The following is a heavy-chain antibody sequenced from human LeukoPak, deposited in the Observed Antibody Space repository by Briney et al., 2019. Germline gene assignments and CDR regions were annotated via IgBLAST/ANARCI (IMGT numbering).Heavy chain of an antibody. CDR2: IKQDGSEK. CDR1: GFTFSSYW. V-gene: IGHV3-7*04. J-gene: IGHJ4*02. CDR3: ARVGYDILTGYELYYFDY. Sequence: GGSLRLSCAASGFTFSSYWMSWVRQARGKGLEGVANIKQDGSEKYYVDSVKGRFTISRDNAKNSLYLQMNSLRAEDTAVYYCARVGYDILTGYELYYFDYWGQGTLVTVSS. D-gene: IGHD3-9*01.